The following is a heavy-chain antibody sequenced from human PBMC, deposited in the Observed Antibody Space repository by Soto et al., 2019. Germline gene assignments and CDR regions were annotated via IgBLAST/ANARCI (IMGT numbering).Heavy chain of an antibody. J-gene: IGHJ3*02. Sequence: PSETLSFTCTVSGGSISSSSYYWGWIRQPPGKGLEWIGSIYYSGSTYYNPSLKSRVTISVDTSKNQFSLKLSSVTAADTAVYYCARRAGWYSSCWYSNAFDIWGQGTMVTVSS. D-gene: IGHD6-13*01. CDR2: IYYSGST. CDR1: GGSISSSSYY. V-gene: IGHV4-39*01. CDR3: ARRAGWYSSCWYSNAFDI.